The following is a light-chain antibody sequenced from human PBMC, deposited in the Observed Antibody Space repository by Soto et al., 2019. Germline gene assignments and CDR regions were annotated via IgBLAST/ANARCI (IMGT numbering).Light chain of an antibody. CDR3: QKYNSARWT. V-gene: IGKV1-5*01. J-gene: IGKJ1*01. CDR1: QSISSW. Sequence: DIQMTQSPSTLSASVGDRVTITCRASQSISSWLAWYQQKPGKAPKLLIYDASSLESGVPSRFSGSGSGTEFTLTISSLQPDDAATYYCQKYNSARWTFGQGTKVDIK. CDR2: DAS.